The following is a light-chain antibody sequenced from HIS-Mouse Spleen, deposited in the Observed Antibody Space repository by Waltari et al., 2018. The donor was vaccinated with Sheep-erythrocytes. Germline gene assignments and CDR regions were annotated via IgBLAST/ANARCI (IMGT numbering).Light chain of an antibody. CDR3: CSYAGSYNHV. V-gene: IGLV2-11*01. J-gene: IGLJ1*01. CDR2: DVS. CDR1: SIDVGGSNY. Sequence: QSALTQPRSVSGSPGQSVTISCPGTSIDVGGSNYVSWYQQHPGKAPKLMIYDVSKRPSGVPDRFSGSKSGNTASLTISGLQAEDEADYYCCSYAGSYNHVFATGTKVTVL.